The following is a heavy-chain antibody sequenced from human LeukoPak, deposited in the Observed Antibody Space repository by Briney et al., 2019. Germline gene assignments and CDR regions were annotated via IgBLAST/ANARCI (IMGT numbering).Heavy chain of an antibody. Sequence: GGTLTLSCPASGFTLSSYSLNWVRLAPGKGLEWVSSISSSSSYIYYADSVKGRFTISRDNAKNSLYLQMNSQRAEDTAVYYCARAGGGGLGYFDYWGQGTLVTVSS. CDR1: GFTLSSYS. CDR2: ISSSSSYI. J-gene: IGHJ4*02. CDR3: ARAGGGGLGYFDY. D-gene: IGHD2-15*01. V-gene: IGHV3-21*01.